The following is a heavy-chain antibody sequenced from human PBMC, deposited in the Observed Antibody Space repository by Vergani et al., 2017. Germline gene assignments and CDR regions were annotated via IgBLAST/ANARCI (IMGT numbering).Heavy chain of an antibody. Sequence: QVQLVESGGGVVQPGRSLRLSCAASGFTFSSYGMHWVRQAPGKGLEWVAVIWYDGSNKYYADSVKSRFTISRDNSKNTLYLQMNSLRAEDTAVYYCARWNYDFWSGRKNWFDPWGQGTLVTVSS. CDR3: ARWNYDFWSGRKNWFDP. D-gene: IGHD3-3*01. CDR1: GFTFSSYG. CDR2: IWYDGSNK. J-gene: IGHJ5*02. V-gene: IGHV3-33*01.